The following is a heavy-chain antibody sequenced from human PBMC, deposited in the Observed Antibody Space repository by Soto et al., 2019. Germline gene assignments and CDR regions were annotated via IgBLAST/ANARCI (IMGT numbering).Heavy chain of an antibody. CDR2: INPNSGGT. CDR1: VYTFTGYY. CDR3: ARERIAAAVPDYYGMDV. V-gene: IGHV1-2*04. J-gene: IGHJ6*02. Sequence: ASVKVSCKASVYTFTGYYMRWVRQAPGQGLEWMGWINPNSGGTNYAQKFQGWVTMTRDTSISTAYMELSRLRSDDTAVYYCARERIAAAVPDYYGMDVWGQGTTVTVSS. D-gene: IGHD6-13*01.